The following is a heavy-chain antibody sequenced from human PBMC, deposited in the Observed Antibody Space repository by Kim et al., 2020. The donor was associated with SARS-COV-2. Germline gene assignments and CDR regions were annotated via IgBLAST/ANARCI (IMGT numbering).Heavy chain of an antibody. J-gene: IGHJ6*02. D-gene: IGHD2-15*01. CDR1: GFTFSSYA. CDR2: ISGSGGST. CDR3: AKDLVDNFYLYYYGMDV. V-gene: IGHV3-23*01. Sequence: GGSLRLSCAASGFTFSSYAMNWVRQAPGQGLEWVSGISGSGGSTYYADSVKGRFTISRENSKNTVSLQMSGLRAEDTAVYYCAKDLVDNFYLYYYGMDVWGQGTTVTVSS.